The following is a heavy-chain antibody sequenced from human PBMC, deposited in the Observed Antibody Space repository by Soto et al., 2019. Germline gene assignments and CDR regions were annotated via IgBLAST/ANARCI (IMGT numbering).Heavy chain of an antibody. D-gene: IGHD5-12*01. Sequence: PGGSLRLSCAASGFTVSSNYMSWVRQAPGKGLEWVSVIYSGGSTYYADSVKGRFTISRHNSKNTLYLQMNSLRAEDTAVYYCARGGGYDLYYYMDVWGKGTTVTVSS. V-gene: IGHV3-53*04. CDR3: ARGGGYDLYYYMDV. J-gene: IGHJ6*03. CDR1: GFTVSSNY. CDR2: IYSGGST.